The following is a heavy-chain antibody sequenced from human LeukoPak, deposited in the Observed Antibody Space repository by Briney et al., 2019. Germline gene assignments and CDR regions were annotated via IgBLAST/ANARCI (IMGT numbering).Heavy chain of an antibody. CDR3: ARLPFDDILTGEGYYFDY. CDR2: IYYSGST. CDR1: GDSISSSSYY. D-gene: IGHD3-9*01. Sequence: SETLSLTCTVSGDSISSSSYYWGWIRQSPGKGLEWIGSIYYSGSTYYNPSLKSRVTISVDTSKNQFSLKLSSVTAADTAVYYCARLPFDDILTGEGYYFDYWGQGTLVTVSS. V-gene: IGHV4-39*01. J-gene: IGHJ4*02.